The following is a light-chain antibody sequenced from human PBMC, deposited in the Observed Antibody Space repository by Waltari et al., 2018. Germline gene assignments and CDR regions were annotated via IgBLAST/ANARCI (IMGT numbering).Light chain of an antibody. Sequence: DIVMTQSPDYLAVSLGERATSNCKSSQSVLYRSNNKNFLAWYQQRPGQSPKLLIYWASTRESGVPDRFSGSGSGTDFTLTISSLQAEDVAVYYCQQYYTTPPTFGPGTKVDIK. CDR2: WAS. CDR1: QSVLYRSNNKNF. CDR3: QQYYTTPPT. V-gene: IGKV4-1*01. J-gene: IGKJ3*01.